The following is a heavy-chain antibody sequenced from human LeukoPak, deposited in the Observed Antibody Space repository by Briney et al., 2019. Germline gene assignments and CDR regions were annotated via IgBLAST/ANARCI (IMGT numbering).Heavy chain of an antibody. V-gene: IGHV3-9*01. CDR2: ISWNSGSI. J-gene: IGHJ4*02. D-gene: IGHD6-19*01. CDR3: ARDYSSGWYSTPKYYFDY. CDR1: GFTFDDYA. Sequence: PGGSLRLSCAASGFTFDDYAMHWVRQAPGKGLEWVSGISWNSGSIGYADSVKGRFTISRDNAKNSLYLQMNSLRAEDTAVYYCARDYSSGWYSTPKYYFDYWGQGTLVTVSS.